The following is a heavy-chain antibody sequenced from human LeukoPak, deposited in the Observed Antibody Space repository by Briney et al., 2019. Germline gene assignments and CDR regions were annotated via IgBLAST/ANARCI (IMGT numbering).Heavy chain of an antibody. CDR3: ARSNSGSYYHFDY. D-gene: IGHD1-26*01. CDR2: ISTYNDNT. J-gene: IGHJ4*02. CDR1: NYTFTNYG. Sequence: ASVKVSCKTSNYTFTNYGITWVRQAPGQGPEWLGWISTYNDNTYYAQTFQGRVTMTTDTSTSTAYMGLMSLTSDDTAVYYCARSNSGSYYHFDYWGQGTLVTVSS. V-gene: IGHV1-18*01.